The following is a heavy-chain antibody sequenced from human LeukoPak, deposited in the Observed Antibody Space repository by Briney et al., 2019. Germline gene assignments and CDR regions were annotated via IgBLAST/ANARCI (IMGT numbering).Heavy chain of an antibody. CDR3: ARQLTYYDCCIGRPRYYYYYIDV. J-gene: IGHJ6*03. CDR2: LYYSGGT. CDR1: LGSPSTSSYY. V-gene: IGHV4-39*01. Sequence: LETPCLSRTLSLGSPSTSSYYCGSVRHPPGKGLGWIGRLYYSGGTYYNPSLKSRVTISVDTSKNQFSLKPSSVTAANTAVYYWARQLTYYDCCIGRPRYYYYYIDVWGKGTTVTVSS. D-gene: IGHD3-3*01.